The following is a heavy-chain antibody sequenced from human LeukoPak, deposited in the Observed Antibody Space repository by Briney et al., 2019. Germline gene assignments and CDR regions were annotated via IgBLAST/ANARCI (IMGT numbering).Heavy chain of an antibody. V-gene: IGHV3-23*01. CDR1: GFTFSSYA. Sequence: PGGSLRLSCAASGFTFSSYAMSWVRQAPGKGRKWVSAISGSGGSTYYADSVKGRFTISRDNSKNTLYLQMNSLRAEDTAVYYCAKDLMGATTVDFDYWGQGPLVTVSS. D-gene: IGHD1-26*01. CDR3: AKDLMGATTVDFDY. J-gene: IGHJ4*02. CDR2: ISGSGGST.